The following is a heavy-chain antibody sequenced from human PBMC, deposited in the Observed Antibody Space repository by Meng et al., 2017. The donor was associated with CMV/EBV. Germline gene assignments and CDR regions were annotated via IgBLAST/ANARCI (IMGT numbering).Heavy chain of an antibody. J-gene: IGHJ4*02. CDR2: INHSGST. V-gene: IGHV4-34*01. CDR3: ARGRRLRPFDY. D-gene: IGHD5-12*01. Sequence: LTCAVYGGSFSGYYWGWIRQPPGKGLEWIGEINHSGSTNYNPSLKSRVTISVDTSKNQFSLKLSSVTAADTAVYYCARGRRLRPFDYWGQGTLVTVSS. CDR1: GGSFSGYY.